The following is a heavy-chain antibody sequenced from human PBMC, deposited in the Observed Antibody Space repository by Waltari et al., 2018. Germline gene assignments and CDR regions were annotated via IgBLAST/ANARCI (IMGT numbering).Heavy chain of an antibody. CDR3: ARWYCTSGSCNHLDF. J-gene: IGHJ4*02. CDR2: IFDNGNT. D-gene: IGHD2-8*01. Sequence: QVQLQESGPGLVKPSETLSLTCTVSGGSISSYYWGWIRQPPGKGLEYIGHIFDNGNTDYHPSLRGRITLSVDFSKNQFSLKVNSVTAADTAVYYCARWYCTSGSCNHLDFWGQGALVTVSS. CDR1: GGSISSYY. V-gene: IGHV4-59*01.